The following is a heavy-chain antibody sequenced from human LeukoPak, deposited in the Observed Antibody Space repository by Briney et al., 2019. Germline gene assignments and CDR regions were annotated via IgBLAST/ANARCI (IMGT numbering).Heavy chain of an antibody. J-gene: IGHJ4*02. V-gene: IGHV3-48*03. CDR1: GFTFNNFA. CDR2: ISSSGSTI. Sequence: GGSLRLSCAASGFTFNNFAMSWVRQAPGKGLEWVSYISSSGSTIYYADSVKGRFTISRDNAKNSLYLQMNSLRAEDTAVYYCARVGYSSSWYGGYFDYWGQGTLVTVSS. CDR3: ARVGYSSSWYGGYFDY. D-gene: IGHD6-13*01.